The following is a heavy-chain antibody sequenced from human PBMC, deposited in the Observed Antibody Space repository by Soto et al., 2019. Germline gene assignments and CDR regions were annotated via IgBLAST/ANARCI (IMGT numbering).Heavy chain of an antibody. CDR2: IGTLSDT. CDR1: GFTFSTFD. J-gene: IGHJ5*02. V-gene: IGHV3-13*01. D-gene: IGHD3-22*01. Sequence: PGGSLRLSCAGSGFTFSTFDIHWVRQAPGKGLEWVSGIGTLSDTFYAASVQGRFTISRQNAKNSVYLQMNSLRAGDTAFYYCARARQFYYHSNPPPMFDTWGQGTLVTVSS. CDR3: ARARQFYYHSNPPPMFDT.